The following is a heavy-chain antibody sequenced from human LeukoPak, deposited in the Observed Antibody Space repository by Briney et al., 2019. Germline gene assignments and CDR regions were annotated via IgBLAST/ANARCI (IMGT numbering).Heavy chain of an antibody. CDR2: IYTSGST. Sequence: PSETLSLTCTVSGGSISSYYWSWIRQPAGKGLEWIGRIYTSGSTNYNPSLKSRVTMSVDTSKNQFSLKLSSVTAADTAAYYCAREVDIVATTKGFDYWGQGTLVTVSS. CDR1: GGSISSYY. D-gene: IGHD5-12*01. CDR3: AREVDIVATTKGFDY. J-gene: IGHJ4*02. V-gene: IGHV4-4*07.